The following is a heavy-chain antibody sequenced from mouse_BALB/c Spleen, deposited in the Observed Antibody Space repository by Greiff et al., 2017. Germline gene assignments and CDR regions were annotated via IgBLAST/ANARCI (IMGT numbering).Heavy chain of an antibody. V-gene: IGHV14-4*02. CDR3: NGYDY. CDR2: IDPENGDT. J-gene: IGHJ2*01. Sequence: EVQLQQSGAELVRSGASVKLSCTASGFNIKDYYMHWVKQRPEQGLEWIGWIDPENGDTEYAPKFQGKATMTADTSSNTAYLQLSSLTSEVTAVYYCNGYDYWGQGTTLTVSS. D-gene: IGHD2-12*01. CDR1: GFNIKDYY.